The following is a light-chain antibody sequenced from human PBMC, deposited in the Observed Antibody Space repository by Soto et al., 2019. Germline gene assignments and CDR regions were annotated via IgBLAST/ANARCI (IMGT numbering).Light chain of an antibody. V-gene: IGKV1-39*01. J-gene: IGKJ2*01. CDR1: RSINTY. CDR2: AAS. Sequence: DIQMTQSPSYLSASIGDRVTITCRASRSINTYLNWYQQKPGKAPKVLIYAASSLESVVPSRFSGSGSGTDFSLTISSLQPEDFGTYYCQRSYSTPYTFGQGTKLEIK. CDR3: QRSYSTPYT.